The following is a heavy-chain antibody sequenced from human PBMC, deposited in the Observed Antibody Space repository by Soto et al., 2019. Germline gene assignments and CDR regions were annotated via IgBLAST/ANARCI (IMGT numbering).Heavy chain of an antibody. Sequence: SVKVSCKASGFTFTSSAVQWVRQALGQRLEWIGWIVVGSGNTNYAQKFQERVTITRDISTSTAYMELSSLRSEDTAVYYCAAVRYDFCSGYPPYFDYWGQGTLVTVSS. V-gene: IGHV1-58*01. CDR3: AAVRYDFCSGYPPYFDY. CDR1: GFTFTSSA. CDR2: IVVGSGNT. J-gene: IGHJ4*02. D-gene: IGHD3-3*01.